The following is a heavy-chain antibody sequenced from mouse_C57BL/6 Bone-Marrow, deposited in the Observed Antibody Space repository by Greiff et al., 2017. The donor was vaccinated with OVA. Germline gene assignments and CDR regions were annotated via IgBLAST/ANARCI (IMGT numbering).Heavy chain of an antibody. D-gene: IGHD1-1*01. CDR3: ARDSITTVVATDY. Sequence: EVQVVESGPVLVKPGASVKMSCKASGYTFTDYYMNWVKQSHGKSLEWIGVINPYNGGTSYNQKFKGKATLTVDKSSSTAYMELNSLTSEDSAVYYCARDSITTVVATDYWGQGTTLTVSS. V-gene: IGHV1-19*01. CDR2: INPYNGGT. CDR1: GYTFTDYY. J-gene: IGHJ2*01.